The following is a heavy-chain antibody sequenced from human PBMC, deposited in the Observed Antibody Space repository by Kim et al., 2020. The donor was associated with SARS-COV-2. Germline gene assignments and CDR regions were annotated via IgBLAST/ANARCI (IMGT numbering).Heavy chain of an antibody. Sequence: ASVKVSCKASGYTFTSYDINWVRQATGQGLEWMGWMNPNSGNTGYAQKFQGRVTMTRNTSISTAYMELSSLRSEDTAVYYCARGSRAAAGPFYYYYYMDVWSKGTTVTVSS. CDR3: ARGSRAAAGPFYYYYYMDV. CDR2: MNPNSGNT. D-gene: IGHD6-13*01. V-gene: IGHV1-8*01. J-gene: IGHJ6*03. CDR1: GYTFTSYD.